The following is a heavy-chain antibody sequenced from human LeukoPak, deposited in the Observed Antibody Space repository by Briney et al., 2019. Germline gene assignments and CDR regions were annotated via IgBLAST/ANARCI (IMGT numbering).Heavy chain of an antibody. CDR2: IVVGSGNT. D-gene: IGHD2-2*01. J-gene: IGHJ5*02. V-gene: IGHV1-58*01. Sequence: SVKVYCKASGFTFTSSAVQWVRQARGQRLEWIGWIVVGSGNTNYAQKFQERVTITRDMSTSTAYMELSSLRSEDTAVYYCAALHYCSSTSCSIDWFDPWGQGTLVTVSS. CDR3: AALHYCSSTSCSIDWFDP. CDR1: GFTFTSSA.